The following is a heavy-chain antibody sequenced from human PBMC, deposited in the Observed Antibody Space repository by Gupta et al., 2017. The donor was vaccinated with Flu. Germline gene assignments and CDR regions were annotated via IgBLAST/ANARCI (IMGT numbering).Heavy chain of an antibody. CDR1: GFTFDNYA. CDR2: ISSTGGTT. J-gene: IGHJ6*02. D-gene: IGHD3-3*01. Sequence: EVQLLESGGGLVQRGGSLRLSCAASGFTFDNYALNWVRQAPGKGPEWVSAISSTGGTTHYADSVKGRFTSSRDNSKNTVYLQMNDLRAEDTAVYFCAKERATHNYDFWVGYGYYHHGMDVWGQGTTATVSS. CDR3: AKERATHNYDFWVGYGYYHHGMDV. V-gene: IGHV3-23*01.